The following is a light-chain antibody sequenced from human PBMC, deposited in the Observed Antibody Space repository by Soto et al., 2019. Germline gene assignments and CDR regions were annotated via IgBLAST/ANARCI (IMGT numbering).Light chain of an antibody. J-gene: IGKJ2*03. CDR2: GAS. V-gene: IGKV3-20*01. CDR1: QGVSSTY. CDR3: QLYGNSPPMYS. Sequence: EIVLTQSPGTLSLSPGERATLSCRASQGVSSTYLAWYQQRLGQAPRLLIFGASSRATGIPDRFSGSGSGTDFTFSISRLEPEDFAVYYCQLYGNSPPMYSFGQGTKVEMK.